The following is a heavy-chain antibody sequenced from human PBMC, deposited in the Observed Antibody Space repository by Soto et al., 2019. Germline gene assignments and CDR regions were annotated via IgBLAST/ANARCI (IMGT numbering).Heavy chain of an antibody. CDR2: IRDRAYNYAT. Sequence: EVLLVESGGGVVQPGGSLKLSCVASGFVFKDSSIHWVRQASGKGLDWVGRIRDRAYNYATAYTASLKGRFTISRDDSTYTAYLQMNSLRTEDTAIYYCTRLISAAQDYWGQGTLVTVSS. V-gene: IGHV3-73*01. CDR3: TRLISAAQDY. J-gene: IGHJ4*02. D-gene: IGHD3-10*01. CDR1: GFVFKDSS.